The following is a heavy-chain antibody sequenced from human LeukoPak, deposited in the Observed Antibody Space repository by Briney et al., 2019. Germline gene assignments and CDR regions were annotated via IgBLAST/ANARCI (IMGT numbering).Heavy chain of an antibody. V-gene: IGHV4-31*03. CDR3: ARNRDGYNSFDY. J-gene: IGHJ4*02. D-gene: IGHD5-24*01. Sequence: SETRSLTCTVSGGSINNGGYYWSWIRQHPGKGLEWIGYIYYSGSSYYNPSLRSRVTISVDTSKNHFSLKLSSVTAADTAVYYCARNRDGYNSFDYWGQGTLVTVSS. CDR1: GGSINNGGYY. CDR2: IYYSGSS.